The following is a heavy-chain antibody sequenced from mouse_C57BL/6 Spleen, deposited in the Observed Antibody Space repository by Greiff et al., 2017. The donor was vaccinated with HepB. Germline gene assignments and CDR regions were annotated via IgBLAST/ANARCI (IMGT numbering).Heavy chain of an antibody. CDR3: ARGGAGKRAWFAY. CDR2: IDPSDSET. D-gene: IGHD3-3*01. J-gene: IGHJ3*01. CDR1: GYTFTSYW. V-gene: IGHV1-52*01. Sequence: QVQLQQPGAELVRPGSSVKLSCKASGYTFTSYWMHWVKQRPIQGLEWIGNIDPSDSETHYNQKFKDKATLTVDKSSSTAYMQLSSLTSEDSAVYYCARGGAGKRAWFAYWGQGTLVTVSA.